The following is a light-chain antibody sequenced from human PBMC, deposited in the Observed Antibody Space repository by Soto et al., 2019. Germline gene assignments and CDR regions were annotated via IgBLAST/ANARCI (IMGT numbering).Light chain of an antibody. J-gene: IGKJ4*01. Sequence: EIQMTQSPSTLSASVGDRVTITCRASQSISSWLAWYQQKPGKAPKLLIYKASSLESGVPSRFSGSRSGTEVTLTISSLQPDDLATYYCQQYNSYSLTFGGGTKGDIK. CDR3: QQYNSYSLT. V-gene: IGKV1-5*03. CDR1: QSISSW. CDR2: KAS.